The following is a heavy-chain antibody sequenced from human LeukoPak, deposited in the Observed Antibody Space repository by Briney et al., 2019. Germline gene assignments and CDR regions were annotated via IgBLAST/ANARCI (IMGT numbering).Heavy chain of an antibody. V-gene: IGHV4-59*11. CDR1: GGSISSHY. CDR3: ARGAGADY. J-gene: IGHJ4*02. D-gene: IGHD6-13*01. Sequence: PSATLSLTCTVSGGSISSHYWSCIRQPPGKGLEWIGYIYYSGRTNYNPSLKSRVTISVDTSKNQFSLKLSSVTAADTAVYYCARGAGADYWGQGTLVTVSS. CDR2: IYYSGRT.